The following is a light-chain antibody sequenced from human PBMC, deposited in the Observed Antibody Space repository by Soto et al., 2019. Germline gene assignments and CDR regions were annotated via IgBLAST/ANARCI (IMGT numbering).Light chain of an antibody. CDR1: QSLSFN. CDR2: AAS. V-gene: IGKV3-15*01. Sequence: EIVMTQSPATLSVSPGEIATLSCRASQSLSFNLAWYQQKPGQAPRLIIYAASTRATGIPARFSGSGSGTECTLTISSLQSEDVAVYYCQQYYRWPQTFGQGTKVDIK. CDR3: QQYYRWPQT. J-gene: IGKJ1*01.